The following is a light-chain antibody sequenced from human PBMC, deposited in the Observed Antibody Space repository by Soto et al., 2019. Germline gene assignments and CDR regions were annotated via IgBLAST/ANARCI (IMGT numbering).Light chain of an antibody. CDR2: EVT. Sequence: QSVLTQPASVSGSPGQSITISCAGTRDDIGAYDYVSWYQQHPGNAPKLLVYEVTNRPSGVSDRFSGSKSGNTASLTISGLQAEDEADYYCNSYTNSSDVVFGGGIKVTV. CDR3: NSYTNSSDVV. CDR1: RDDIGAYDY. V-gene: IGLV2-14*01. J-gene: IGLJ2*01.